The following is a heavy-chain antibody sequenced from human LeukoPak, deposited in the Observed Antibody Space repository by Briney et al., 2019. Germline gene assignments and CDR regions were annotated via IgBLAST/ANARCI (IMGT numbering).Heavy chain of an antibody. CDR1: GYSISSGYY. V-gene: IGHV4-38-2*01. D-gene: IGHD6-13*01. CDR2: IYHSGST. Sequence: SETLSLTCAVSGYSISSGYYWGWIRQPPGKGLEWIGSIYHSGSTYYNPSLKSRVTISVDTSKNQFSLKLSSVTAADTAVYYCASGEQQLAIDYWGQGTLVTVSS. J-gene: IGHJ4*02. CDR3: ASGEQQLAIDY.